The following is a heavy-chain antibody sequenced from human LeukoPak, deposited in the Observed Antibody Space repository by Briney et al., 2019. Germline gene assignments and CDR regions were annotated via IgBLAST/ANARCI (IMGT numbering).Heavy chain of an antibody. CDR3: ARASLTGQQLDDYYYYYGMDV. CDR2: IYTSGST. D-gene: IGHD6-13*01. CDR1: GGSISSYY. Sequence: PSETLSLTCTVSGGSISSYYWSWIRQPAGEGLEWIGRIYTSGSTNYNPSLKRRVTMSVDTSKNQFSLKLSSVTAADTDVYYCARASLTGQQLDDYYYYYGMDVWGQGTTVTVSS. J-gene: IGHJ6*02. V-gene: IGHV4-4*07.